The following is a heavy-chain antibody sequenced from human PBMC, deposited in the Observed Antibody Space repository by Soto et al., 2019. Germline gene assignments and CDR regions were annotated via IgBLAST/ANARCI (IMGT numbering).Heavy chain of an antibody. CDR1: GASTSNRNC. V-gene: IGHV4-4*02. J-gene: IGHJ4*02. CDR3: AHRPIVGAAI. CDR2: IYHSGST. Sequence: QVQLQESGPGLVKPSGTLSLPCGVLGASTSNRNCWPGVRQPPGKGLEWIGEIYHSGSTNYNSSLMSRVTISLDKVNNQFSLKLTSVTAADTAVYYCAHRPIVGAAIWGQGTLVTVSS. D-gene: IGHD1-26*01.